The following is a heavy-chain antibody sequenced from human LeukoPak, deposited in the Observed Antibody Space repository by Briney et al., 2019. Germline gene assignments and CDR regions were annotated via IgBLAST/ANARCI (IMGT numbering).Heavy chain of an antibody. Sequence: GASVKVSCKASGYTFTSYYMHWVRQAPGQGLEWMGIINPSGGSTSYAQKFQGRVTMTRDMSTSTVYMELSSLRSEDTAVYYCARGNPHYGSGSPFDPWGQGTLVTVSS. CDR3: ARGNPHYGSGSPFDP. CDR2: INPSGGST. D-gene: IGHD3-10*01. J-gene: IGHJ5*02. CDR1: GYTFTSYY. V-gene: IGHV1-46*01.